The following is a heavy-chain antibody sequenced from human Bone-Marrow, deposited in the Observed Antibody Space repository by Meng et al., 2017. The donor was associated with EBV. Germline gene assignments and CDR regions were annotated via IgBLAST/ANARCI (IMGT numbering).Heavy chain of an antibody. J-gene: IGHJ4*02. Sequence: QVRLEAVGHGLVNPSGTLSLTCAVSGGSISSSNWWSWVRQPPGKGLEWIGEIYHSGSTNYNPSLKSRVTISVDKSKNQFSLKLSSVTAADTAVYYCARGQSIAVAVSTNYFDYWGQGTLVTVSS. D-gene: IGHD6-19*01. V-gene: IGHV4-4*02. CDR1: GGSISSSNW. CDR2: IYHSGST. CDR3: ARGQSIAVAVSTNYFDY.